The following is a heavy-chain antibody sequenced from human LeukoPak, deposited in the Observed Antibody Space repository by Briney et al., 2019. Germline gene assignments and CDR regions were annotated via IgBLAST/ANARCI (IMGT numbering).Heavy chain of an antibody. CDR1: AFTFSSYA. D-gene: IGHD5-12*01. CDR2: ISYDGSNK. Sequence: PGGSLRLSCAASAFTFSSYAMHWVRQAPGKGLEWVAVISYDGSNKYYADSVKGRFTISRDNSKNTLYLQMNSLRAEDTAVYYCARVSGATSDYFDYWGQGTLVTVSS. V-gene: IGHV3-30-3*01. J-gene: IGHJ4*02. CDR3: ARVSGATSDYFDY.